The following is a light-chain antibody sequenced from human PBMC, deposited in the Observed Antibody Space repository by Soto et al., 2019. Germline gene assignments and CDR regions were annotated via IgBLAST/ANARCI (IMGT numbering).Light chain of an antibody. CDR3: CSYAGSNIFAV. Sequence: QSALTQPASVSGSPGQSITISCTGTSSDIGSYDRVSWYQWHPGKAPKLIIYEDYRRPSQTSNRFSGSKSGNTASLTISGLQAEDEADYYCCSYAGSNIFAVFGGGTKLTVL. CDR2: EDY. J-gene: IGLJ2*01. V-gene: IGLV2-23*01. CDR1: SSDIGSYDR.